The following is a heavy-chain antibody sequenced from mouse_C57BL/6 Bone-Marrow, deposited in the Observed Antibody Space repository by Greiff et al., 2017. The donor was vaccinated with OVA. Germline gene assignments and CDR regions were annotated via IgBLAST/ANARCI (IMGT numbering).Heavy chain of an antibody. J-gene: IGHJ1*03. CDR3: ARDPLYWYFDV. CDR2: ISDGGSYT. Sequence: EVQLVESGGGLVKPGGSLKLSCAASGFTFSSYAMSWVRQTPEKRLEWVATISDGGSYTYYPDNVKGRFTISRDNAKNNLYLQMSHLKSEDTAMYYCARDPLYWYFDVWGTGTTVTVSS. V-gene: IGHV5-4*01. CDR1: GFTFSSYA.